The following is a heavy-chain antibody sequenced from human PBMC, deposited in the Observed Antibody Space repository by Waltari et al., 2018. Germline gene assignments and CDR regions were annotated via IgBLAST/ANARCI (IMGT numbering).Heavy chain of an antibody. D-gene: IGHD3-3*01. J-gene: IGHJ4*02. V-gene: IGHV4-39*07. CDR2: IYYSGST. CDR3: ARAPIFGVVTYYFDY. CDR1: GGSISSSSYY. Sequence: QLQLQESGPGLVKPSETLSLTCTVSGGSISSSSYYWGWIRQPPGKGLEWIGSIYYSGSTYHNPSLKSRVTISVDTSKNQFSLKLSSVTAADTAVYYCARAPIFGVVTYYFDYWGQGTLVTVSS.